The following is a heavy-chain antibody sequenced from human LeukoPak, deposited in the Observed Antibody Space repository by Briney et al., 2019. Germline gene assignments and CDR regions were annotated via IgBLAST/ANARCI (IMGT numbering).Heavy chain of an antibody. CDR1: GGSISSHY. J-gene: IGHJ5*02. D-gene: IGHD6-19*01. CDR2: IYYSGST. V-gene: IGHV4-59*11. CDR3: ARGPKGSGWYNWFDP. Sequence: PSETLSLTCTVSGGSISSHYWSWIRQSPGKGLEWIGYIYYSGSTNYNPSLKSRVTISVDTSKNQFSLKLSSVTAADTAVYYCARGPKGSGWYNWFDPWGQGTLVTVSS.